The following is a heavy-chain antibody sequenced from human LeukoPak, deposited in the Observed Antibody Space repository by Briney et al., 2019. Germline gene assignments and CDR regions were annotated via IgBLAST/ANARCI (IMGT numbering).Heavy chain of an antibody. D-gene: IGHD5-24*01. Sequence: HPGGSLRLSCAVSGFTFRSYEMNWVRQAPGKGLEWVSYISSSGSTIYYADSVKGRFTISRDNAKNSLYLQMNSLRAEDTAVYYCARGLNSLGYWGQGTLVTVSS. J-gene: IGHJ4*02. CDR1: GFTFRSYE. CDR3: ARGLNSLGY. CDR2: ISSSGSTI. V-gene: IGHV3-48*03.